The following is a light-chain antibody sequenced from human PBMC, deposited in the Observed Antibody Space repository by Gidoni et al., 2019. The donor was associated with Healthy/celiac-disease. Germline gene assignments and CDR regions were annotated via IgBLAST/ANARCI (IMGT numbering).Light chain of an antibody. CDR1: QSVLYSSNNKNY. CDR3: QQYYSTPLT. Sequence: DIVMTQSPDYLAVSLGERATINCKSSQSVLYSSNNKNYLAWYQQKPGQPPKLLIYWASTRESGVPDRFIGSGSGTDFALTIGSLQAEDVAVYYCQQYYSTPLTFGGGTKVEIK. J-gene: IGKJ4*01. CDR2: WAS. V-gene: IGKV4-1*01.